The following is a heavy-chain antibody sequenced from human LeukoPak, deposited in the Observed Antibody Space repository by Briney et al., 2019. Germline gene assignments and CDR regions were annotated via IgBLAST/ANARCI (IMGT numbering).Heavy chain of an antibody. V-gene: IGHV4-39*01. CDR3: ARPDDGAFDF. J-gene: IGHJ3*01. CDR1: GGSISSSSYY. Sequence: PSETLSLTCTVSGGSISSSSYYWGWIRQPPGKGLEWIGSIYYSGSTYYNPSLKSRVTISLDTSKNQFSLKLSSVTAADTAVYYCARPDDGAFDFWGQGTMVTVS. D-gene: IGHD5-24*01. CDR2: IYYSGST.